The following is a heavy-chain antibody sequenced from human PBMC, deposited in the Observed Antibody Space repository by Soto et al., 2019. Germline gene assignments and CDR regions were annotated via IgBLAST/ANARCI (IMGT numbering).Heavy chain of an antibody. CDR1: GFTFSNAW. CDR2: IKSKADGGTT. J-gene: IGHJ4*02. V-gene: IGHV3-15*01. Sequence: GGSLRLSCGASGFTFSNAWMNWVRQAPGKGLEWVGRIKSKADGGTTDYAAPVKGRITISRGDSKNTAYLQMSGLRSEDTAMYYCATGGYYFDFWGQGALVTVSS. D-gene: IGHD3-22*01. CDR3: ATGGYYFDF.